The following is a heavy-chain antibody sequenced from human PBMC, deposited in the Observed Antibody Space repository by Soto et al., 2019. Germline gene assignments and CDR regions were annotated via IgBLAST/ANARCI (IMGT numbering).Heavy chain of an antibody. CDR3: ARDGSGYEWIVDV. J-gene: IGHJ6*04. V-gene: IGHV1-18*01. Sequence: ASVKVSCKASGYTFTSYGISWVRQAPGQGLEWMGWISAYNGNTNYAQKLQGRVTMTTDTSTSTAHMELRSLRAEDTAVYYCARDGSGYEWIVDVWGKGTTVTVSS. CDR2: ISAYNGNT. D-gene: IGHD5-12*01. CDR1: GYTFTSYG.